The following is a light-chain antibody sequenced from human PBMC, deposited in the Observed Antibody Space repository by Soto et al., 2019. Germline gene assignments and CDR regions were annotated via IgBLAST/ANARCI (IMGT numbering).Light chain of an antibody. V-gene: IGKV1-27*01. Sequence: DIQMTQSPSSLSASVGDTVTITCRASQGISDYLAWYQQRPGKVPKLLIYAASTLQTGVPSRFSGSGAGTDFTLTISSLQPEDFATYYCQQYDSAPQTFGQGTKVEIK. J-gene: IGKJ1*01. CDR1: QGISDY. CDR3: QQYDSAPQT. CDR2: AAS.